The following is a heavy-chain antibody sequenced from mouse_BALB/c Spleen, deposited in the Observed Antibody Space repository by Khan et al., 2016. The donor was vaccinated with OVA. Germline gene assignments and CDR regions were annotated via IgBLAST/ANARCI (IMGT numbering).Heavy chain of an antibody. Sequence: EVQLQESGPELMKPGASVKISCTASGYSFTNYYIHWVKQSPGQSLEWIGYIDPFNGGTNYNQKFKGTATLTVDTSSSTAYMHLSSLTSEDSAVYYCTRLGTTDCFAYWGQGTLVTVSA. CDR3: TRLGTTDCFAY. V-gene: IGHV1S135*01. CDR2: IDPFNGGT. CDR1: GYSFTNYY. D-gene: IGHD2-13*01. J-gene: IGHJ3*01.